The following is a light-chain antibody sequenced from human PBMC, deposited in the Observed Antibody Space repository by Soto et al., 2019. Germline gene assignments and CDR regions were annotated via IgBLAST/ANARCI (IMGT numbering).Light chain of an antibody. V-gene: IGKV3-15*01. CDR1: QSVSSN. J-gene: IGKJ3*01. CDR2: ATS. Sequence: EIVMTQSPVTLSVSPGERATLSCRASQSVSSNLAWYQQKPGQAPRLLIYATSTRATGIPARFSGGGSGTEFTLTISSLQSEDFAVYYCQQYNKWPLFTFGPGTKVDLK. CDR3: QQYNKWPLFT.